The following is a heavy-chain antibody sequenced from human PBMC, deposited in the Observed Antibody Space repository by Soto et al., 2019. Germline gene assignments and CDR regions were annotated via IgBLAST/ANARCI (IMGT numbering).Heavy chain of an antibody. CDR3: ARSPYDFWSGNWFDP. Sequence: QVQLQESGPGLVKPSETLSLTCTVSGGSISSYYWSWIRQPPGKGLEWIGYIYYSGSTNYNPSLTSRVTIAVDTSKNQFSLKLSSVTAADTAVYYCARSPYDFWSGNWFDPWGQGTLVTVSS. CDR2: IYYSGST. CDR1: GGSISSYY. V-gene: IGHV4-59*01. D-gene: IGHD3-3*01. J-gene: IGHJ5*02.